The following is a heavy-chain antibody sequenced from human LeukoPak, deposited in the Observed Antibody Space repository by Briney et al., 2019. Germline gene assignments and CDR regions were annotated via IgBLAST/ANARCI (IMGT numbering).Heavy chain of an antibody. Sequence: GGSLRLSCAASGFTFSNYWIHWVRQAPGKGLVWVSRIDNAGSITTYADSVKGRFTISRDNAENTLYLQVNSLRVEDTAVYYCVRSAFHAGSGNYYDYWGQGTLVTVSS. J-gene: IGHJ4*02. CDR2: IDNAGSIT. V-gene: IGHV3-74*03. CDR1: GFTFSNYW. D-gene: IGHD3-22*01. CDR3: VRSAFHAGSGNYYDY.